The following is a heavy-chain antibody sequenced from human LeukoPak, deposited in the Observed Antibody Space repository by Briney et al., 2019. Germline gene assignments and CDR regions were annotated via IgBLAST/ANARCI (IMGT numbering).Heavy chain of an antibody. CDR1: GFTFSSYS. Sequence: GGSLRLSCAASGFTFSSYSMNWVRRAPGKGLEWVSSISSSSSYIYYADSVKGRFTISRDNAKNSLYLQMNSLRAEDTAVYYCAREYCSDGSCSGWDYWGQGTLVTVSS. D-gene: IGHD2-15*01. CDR3: AREYCSDGSCSGWDY. CDR2: ISSSSSYI. J-gene: IGHJ4*02. V-gene: IGHV3-21*01.